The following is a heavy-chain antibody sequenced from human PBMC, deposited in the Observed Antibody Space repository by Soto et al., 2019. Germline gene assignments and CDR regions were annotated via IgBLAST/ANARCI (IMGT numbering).Heavy chain of an antibody. Sequence: GGSLRLSCAASGFTFSSYSMNWVRQAPGKGLEWVSYISSSSSTIYYADSVKGRFTISRDNAKNSLYLQMNSLRAEDTAVYYCARDRSETDLYYYYMDVWGKGTTVTVSS. CDR1: GFTFSSYS. V-gene: IGHV3-48*01. CDR3: ARDRSETDLYYYYMDV. D-gene: IGHD3-10*01. J-gene: IGHJ6*03. CDR2: ISSSSSTI.